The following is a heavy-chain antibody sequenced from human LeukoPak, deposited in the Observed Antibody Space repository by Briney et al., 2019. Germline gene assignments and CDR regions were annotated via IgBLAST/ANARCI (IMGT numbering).Heavy chain of an antibody. V-gene: IGHV3-33*08. Sequence: PGGSLRLSCAASGFTFSNAWMSWVRQAPGKGLEWVAVIWYDGSEKYYGDSVKGRFTTSRDNSKNTLYLQMNSLRAEDTAVYYCARGRGTDGYNGWPYFDYWGQGTLVTVSS. D-gene: IGHD5-24*01. CDR3: ARGRGTDGYNGWPYFDY. J-gene: IGHJ4*02. CDR1: GFTFSNAW. CDR2: IWYDGSEK.